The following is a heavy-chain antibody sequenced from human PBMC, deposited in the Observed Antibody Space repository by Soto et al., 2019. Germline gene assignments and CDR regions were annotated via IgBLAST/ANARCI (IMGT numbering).Heavy chain of an antibody. Sequence: VQLLESGGGLVQPGGSLRLSCAASGFTFSSYAMSCVRQAPGKGLEWVSAISGSGGSTYYADSVKGRFTISRDNSKNTLYLQMNSLTAEDTAVYYCARAHSIFGVGMIDYWGQGTLVTVSS. CDR2: ISGSGGST. D-gene: IGHD3-3*01. V-gene: IGHV3-23*01. CDR3: ARAHSIFGVGMIDY. J-gene: IGHJ4*02. CDR1: GFTFSSYA.